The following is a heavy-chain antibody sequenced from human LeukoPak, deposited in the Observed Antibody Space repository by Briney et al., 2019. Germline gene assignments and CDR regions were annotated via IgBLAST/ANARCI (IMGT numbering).Heavy chain of an antibody. V-gene: IGHV4-59*01. D-gene: IGHD4/OR15-4a*01. CDR3: ANSKYGGNDY. CDR2: IYYSGSA. J-gene: IGHJ4*02. CDR1: GGSISSYY. Sequence: PSETLSLTCTVSGGSISSYYWSWIRQPPGKGLEWIGYIYYSGSANYNPSLKSRVTISVDTSKNQFSLKLSSVTAADTAVYYCANSKYGGNDYWGQGTLVTVSS.